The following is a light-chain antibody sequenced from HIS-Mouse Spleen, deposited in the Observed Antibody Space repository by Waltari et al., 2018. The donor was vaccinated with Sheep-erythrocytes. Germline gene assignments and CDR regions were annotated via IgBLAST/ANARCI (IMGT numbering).Light chain of an antibody. CDR3: QAWDSSTEV. CDR1: KLGAKY. V-gene: IGLV3-1*01. CDR2: QDS. Sequence: SYELTQPPSVSVSPGQTASITCSGDKLGAKYACWSQQKPGQSPVLVIYQDSKRPSGIPERFSGSNSGNTATLTISGTQAMDEADYYCQAWDSSTEVFGGGTKLTVL. J-gene: IGLJ2*01.